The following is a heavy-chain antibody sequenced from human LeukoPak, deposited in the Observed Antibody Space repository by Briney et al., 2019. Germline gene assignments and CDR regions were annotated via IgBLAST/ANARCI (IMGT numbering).Heavy chain of an antibody. CDR2: ISSSSTYI. Sequence: GGSLRLSCAASGFTFSSYSMSWVRQAPGKGLEWVSSISSSSTYIYYADSVKGRFTISRDDAMNSLYLQMSSLRAEDTAVYYCASPDCGSTRCCGFDYWGQGTLVTVSS. J-gene: IGHJ4*02. V-gene: IGHV3-21*01. CDR1: GFTFSSYS. D-gene: IGHD2-2*01. CDR3: ASPDCGSTRCCGFDY.